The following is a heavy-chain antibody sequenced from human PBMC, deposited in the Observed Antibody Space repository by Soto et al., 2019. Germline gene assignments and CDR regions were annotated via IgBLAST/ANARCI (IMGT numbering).Heavy chain of an antibody. Sequence: GGSVRLSCAASGFTFDDYAMHWVRQAPGKGLEWVSGISWNSGSIGYADSVKGRFTISRDNAKNSLYLQMNSLRAEDTALYYCAKAHYYGSGSYAPVDYWGQGTLVTVSS. CDR1: GFTFDDYA. D-gene: IGHD3-10*01. CDR3: AKAHYYGSGSYAPVDY. V-gene: IGHV3-9*01. J-gene: IGHJ4*02. CDR2: ISWNSGSI.